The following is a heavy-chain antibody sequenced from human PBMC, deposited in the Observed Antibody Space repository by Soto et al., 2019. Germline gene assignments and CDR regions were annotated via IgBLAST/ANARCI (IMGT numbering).Heavy chain of an antibody. V-gene: IGHV3-23*01. CDR2: ISGSGGST. J-gene: IGHJ4*02. Sequence: GGSLRLSCAASGFTFSSYAMSWVRQAPGKGLEWVSAISGSGGSTYYADSVKGRFTISRDNSKNTLYLQMNSLRAEDTAVYYCVGFYPHYSSSCYYLDYRGQGTLVTVS. CDR1: GFTFSSYA. CDR3: VGFYPHYSSSCYYLDY. D-gene: IGHD6-13*01.